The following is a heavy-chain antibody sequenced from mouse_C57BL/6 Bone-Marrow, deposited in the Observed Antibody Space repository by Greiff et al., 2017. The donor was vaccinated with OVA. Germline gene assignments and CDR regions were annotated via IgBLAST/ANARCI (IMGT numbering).Heavy chain of an antibody. J-gene: IGHJ3*01. V-gene: IGHV1-52*01. Sequence: QVQLKQPGAELVRPGSSVKLSCKASGYTFTSYLMHWVKQRPIQGLEWIGNIDPSDSETHYNQKFKDKATLTVDKSSSTAYMQLSSLTSEDSAVYYCARSNWPYWGQGTLVTVSA. D-gene: IGHD4-1*01. CDR1: GYTFTSYL. CDR3: ARSNWPY. CDR2: IDPSDSET.